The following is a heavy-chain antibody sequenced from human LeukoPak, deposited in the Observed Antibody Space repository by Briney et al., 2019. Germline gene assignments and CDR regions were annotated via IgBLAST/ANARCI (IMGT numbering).Heavy chain of an antibody. Sequence: GGSLRLSCAASGFTFSSYAMSWVRQAPGKGLEWVSTFSGSGGSTHYADSVKGRFTISRDNSKNTLYLQMNSLRAEDTAVYYCARDYQWLDYFDYWGQGTLVTVSS. CDR1: GFTFSSYA. V-gene: IGHV3-23*01. J-gene: IGHJ4*02. CDR2: FSGSGGST. CDR3: ARDYQWLDYFDY. D-gene: IGHD6-19*01.